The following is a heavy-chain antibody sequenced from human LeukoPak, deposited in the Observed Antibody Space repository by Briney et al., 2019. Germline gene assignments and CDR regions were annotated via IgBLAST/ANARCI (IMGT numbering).Heavy chain of an antibody. CDR2: INHSDST. Sequence: SGTLSLTCAVYGGSFSGYYWTWIRQPPGKGLEWIGDINHSDSTNYNPSLKSRVTISVDTSKNHFSLKLSTVTAADTAVYYCARGGGRDFDYWGQGTLVTVSS. CDR1: GGSFSGYY. V-gene: IGHV4-34*01. J-gene: IGHJ4*02. CDR3: ARGGGRDFDY. D-gene: IGHD2-15*01.